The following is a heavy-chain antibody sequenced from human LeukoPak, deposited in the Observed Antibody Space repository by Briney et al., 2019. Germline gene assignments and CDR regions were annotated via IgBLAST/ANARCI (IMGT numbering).Heavy chain of an antibody. Sequence: PGGSLRLSCAASGFTFSSYWMSWVRQAPGKGLEWVSVIYSGGSTYYADSVKGRFTISRDNSKNTLYLQMNSLRAEDTAVYYCARDYGDGTTNYWGQGTLVTVSS. D-gene: IGHD4-17*01. CDR3: ARDYGDGTTNY. V-gene: IGHV3-66*01. CDR1: GFTFSSYW. CDR2: IYSGGST. J-gene: IGHJ4*02.